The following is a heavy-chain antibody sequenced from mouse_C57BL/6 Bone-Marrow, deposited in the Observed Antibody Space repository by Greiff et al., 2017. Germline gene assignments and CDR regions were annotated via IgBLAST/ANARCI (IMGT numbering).Heavy chain of an antibody. CDR3: ARPYYSNYWYFDV. CDR1: GYTFTSYW. J-gene: IGHJ1*03. D-gene: IGHD2-5*01. Sequence: QVQLQQPGAELVKPGASVKMSCKASGYTFTSYWITWVKQRPGQGLAWIGDIYPGSGSTNYNEKFKSKATLTVDTSSSTAYMQLRSLTSEDSAVYYCARPYYSNYWYFDVWGTGTTVTVSS. V-gene: IGHV1-55*01. CDR2: IYPGSGST.